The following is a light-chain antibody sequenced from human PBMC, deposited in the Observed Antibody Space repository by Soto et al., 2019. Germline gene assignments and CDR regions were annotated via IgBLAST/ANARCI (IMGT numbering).Light chain of an antibody. CDR1: QSVSSSY. Sequence: EIVLTHSPGTLSLSPGERATLSCRASQSVSSSYLGWYKQKPGQAPRLLIYAATSRATGIPDRFSGSGSATDFTLTISRLETEDFAVYYCQQYGSSPYTFGQGTKLEIK. V-gene: IGKV3-20*01. J-gene: IGKJ2*01. CDR3: QQYGSSPYT. CDR2: AAT.